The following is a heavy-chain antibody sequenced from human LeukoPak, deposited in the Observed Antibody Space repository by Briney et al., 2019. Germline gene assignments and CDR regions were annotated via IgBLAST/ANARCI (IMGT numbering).Heavy chain of an antibody. D-gene: IGHD5-24*01. J-gene: IGHJ4*02. Sequence: SETLSLTCTVSGGSISSYYWSWIRQPPGKGLEWIGYIYHGESTNYSPSLKSRVTISLETSKNQFSLKLNSVTAADAAVYYCARDEDGYNRFDSWGQGTLVTVSS. CDR3: ARDEDGYNRFDS. CDR2: IYHGEST. CDR1: GGSISSYY. V-gene: IGHV4-59*12.